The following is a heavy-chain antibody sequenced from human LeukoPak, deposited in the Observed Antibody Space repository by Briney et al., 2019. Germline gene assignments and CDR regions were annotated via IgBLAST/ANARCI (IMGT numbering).Heavy chain of an antibody. CDR3: ARHIGFDAFDI. CDR2: IYSAGST. CDR1: GFTFSSYA. V-gene: IGHV3-53*04. J-gene: IGHJ3*02. Sequence: GGSLRLSCAASGFTFSSYAMTWVRQAPGKGLEWVSLIYSAGSTYYADSVKGRFTISRHNSRNTLYLQMNSLRAEDTAVYYCARHIGFDAFDIWGQGTLVTVSS.